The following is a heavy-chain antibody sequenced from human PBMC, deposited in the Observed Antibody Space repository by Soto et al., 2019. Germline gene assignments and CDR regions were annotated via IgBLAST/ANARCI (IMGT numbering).Heavy chain of an antibody. CDR2: ISSGSSNI. V-gene: IGHV3-21*01. J-gene: IGHJ4*02. CDR3: ASATVVAATFDF. Sequence: LRLSCAASGFAFRSYNMNWVRQAPGKGLEWVASISSGSSNIYYADSVKGRFTISRDNAKDSLFLQMDSLRAEDSAVYYCASATVVAATFDFWGQGTLVTVSS. D-gene: IGHD2-15*01. CDR1: GFAFRSYN.